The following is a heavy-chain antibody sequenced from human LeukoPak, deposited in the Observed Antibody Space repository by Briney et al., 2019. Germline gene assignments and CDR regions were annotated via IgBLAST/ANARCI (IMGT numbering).Heavy chain of an antibody. Sequence: GGSLRLSCAASGFTFSSYAMSWVRRAPGKGLEWVSAISGSGGSTYYADSVKGRFTISRDNSKNTLYLQMNSLRAEDTAVYYCAKDPSAKYYYDFWSGYSSFDYWGQGTLVTVSS. CDR2: ISGSGGST. CDR3: AKDPSAKYYYDFWSGYSSFDY. CDR1: GFTFSSYA. J-gene: IGHJ4*02. D-gene: IGHD3-3*01. V-gene: IGHV3-23*01.